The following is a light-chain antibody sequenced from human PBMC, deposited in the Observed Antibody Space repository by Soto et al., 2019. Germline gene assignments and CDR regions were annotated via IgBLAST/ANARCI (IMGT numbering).Light chain of an antibody. CDR3: GTWDSSLSAVV. Sequence: QSVLTQPPSVSAAPGQKVTIFCSGSSSNIGNNYVSWYQQLPGTAPKLLIYDNNKRPSGIPDRFSGSKSGTSATLGITGLQTGDEADHYCGTWDSSLSAVVFGGGTKLTVL. J-gene: IGLJ2*01. V-gene: IGLV1-51*01. CDR2: DNN. CDR1: SSNIGNNY.